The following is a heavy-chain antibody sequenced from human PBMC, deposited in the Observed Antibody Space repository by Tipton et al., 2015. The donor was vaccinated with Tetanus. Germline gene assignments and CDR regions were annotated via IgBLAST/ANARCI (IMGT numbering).Heavy chain of an antibody. V-gene: IGHV3-23*01. D-gene: IGHD1/OR15-1a*01. CDR3: ARRSLTNYGLDV. CDR2: ISGSGDET. J-gene: IGHJ6*02. CDR1: GFTFSNYA. Sequence: SLRLSCAASGFTFSNYAMNWVRQSPLRGLEWVSGISGSGDETHYADSVKGRFTISRDSAKNTLYLQMNNLRPEDTSIYYCARRSLTNYGLDVWGQGTTVIVSS.